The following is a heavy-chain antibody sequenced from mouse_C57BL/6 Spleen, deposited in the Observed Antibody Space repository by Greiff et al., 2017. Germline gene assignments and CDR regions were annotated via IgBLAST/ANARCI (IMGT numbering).Heavy chain of an antibody. J-gene: IGHJ1*03. CDR1: GFTFSSYG. Sequence: EVKLVESGGDLVKPGGSLKLSCAASGFTFSSYGMSWVRQTPDKRLEWVATISSGGSYTYYPDSVKGRFTISRDNAKNTLYLQMSSLKSEDTAMYYCARLTVVATNWYFDVWGTGTTVTVSS. V-gene: IGHV5-6*02. CDR3: ARLTVVATNWYFDV. CDR2: ISSGGSYT. D-gene: IGHD1-1*01.